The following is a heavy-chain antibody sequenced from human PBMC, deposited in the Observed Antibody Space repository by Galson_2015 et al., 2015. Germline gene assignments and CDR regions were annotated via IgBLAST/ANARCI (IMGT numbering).Heavy chain of an antibody. CDR2: IIPILGIA. V-gene: IGHV1-69*04. D-gene: IGHD3-10*01. Sequence: SVKVSCKASGGTFSSYTISWVRQAPGQGLEWMGRIIPILGIANYAQKFQGRVTITADKSTSTAYMELSSLRSEDTAVYYCARDLPWFGEFTYGMDVWGQGTTVTVSS. CDR1: GGTFSSYT. J-gene: IGHJ6*02. CDR3: ARDLPWFGEFTYGMDV.